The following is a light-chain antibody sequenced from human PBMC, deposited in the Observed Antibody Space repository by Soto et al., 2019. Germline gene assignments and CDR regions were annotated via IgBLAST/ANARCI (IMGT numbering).Light chain of an antibody. V-gene: IGKV3-11*01. CDR1: QSVSRN. Sequence: EIVLTQSPATMSLSPGERATLSCRTSQSVSRNLAWYQQKPGQAPRLLIYDASQRATGIAARFSGSGSGTAFTLTISSLEPEDFALYYCQHRSNWPAFGGGTKVEIK. CDR3: QHRSNWPA. CDR2: DAS. J-gene: IGKJ4*01.